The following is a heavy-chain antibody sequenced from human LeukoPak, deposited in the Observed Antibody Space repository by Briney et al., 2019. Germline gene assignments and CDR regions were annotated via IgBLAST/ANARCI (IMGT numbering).Heavy chain of an antibody. CDR3: ATGYCSSTNCRIDY. J-gene: IGHJ4*02. CDR2: IRVYNGDT. CDR1: GYTFTSYG. Sequence: ASVKVSCKASGYTFTSYGISWVRQAPGQGLEWMGWIRVYNGDTNYAQKLQGRVTMTSDTSTSTAYMELRSLRSDDTAVYYCATGYCSSTNCRIDYWGQGTLVSVSS. D-gene: IGHD2-2*03. V-gene: IGHV1-18*01.